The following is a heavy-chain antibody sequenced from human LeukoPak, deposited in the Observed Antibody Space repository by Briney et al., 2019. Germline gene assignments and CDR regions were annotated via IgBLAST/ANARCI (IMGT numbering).Heavy chain of an antibody. CDR3: AKQEMYYYDSSGYVIYDY. Sequence: GGSLRLSCAASRFTFSSYAMSWVRQAPGKGLEWVSAISGSGGSTYYADSVKGRFTISRDNSKNTLYLQMNSLRAEDTAVYYCAKQEMYYYDSSGYVIYDYWGQGTLVTVSS. V-gene: IGHV3-23*01. D-gene: IGHD3-22*01. CDR2: ISGSGGST. CDR1: RFTFSSYA. J-gene: IGHJ4*02.